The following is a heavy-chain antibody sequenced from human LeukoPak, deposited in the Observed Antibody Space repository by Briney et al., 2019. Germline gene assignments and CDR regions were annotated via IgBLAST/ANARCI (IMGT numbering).Heavy chain of an antibody. Sequence: GRSLRLSCAASGFPFDDYGMTWVRQAPGKGLEWVSGINWNGGSTGYADSVKGRFTISRDNAKNSLYLQMNSLRAEDTALYYCASAGLTYGSGSFVYWGQGTLVTVSS. CDR1: GFPFDDYG. V-gene: IGHV3-20*04. CDR2: INWNGGST. J-gene: IGHJ4*02. D-gene: IGHD3-10*01. CDR3: ASAGLTYGSGSFVY.